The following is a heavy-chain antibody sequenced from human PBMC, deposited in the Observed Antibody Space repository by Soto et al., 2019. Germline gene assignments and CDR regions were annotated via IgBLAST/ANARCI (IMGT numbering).Heavy chain of an antibody. Sequence: ASVKVSCKASGYTFTGYYMHWVRQAPGQGLEWMGWINPNSGGTNYAQKFQGRVTMTRDTSIRTAYMELSRLRSDDTAVYYCARSHGSSWYGFDYWGQGTLVTVSS. CDR3: ARSHGSSWYGFDY. CDR2: INPNSGGT. CDR1: GYTFTGYY. J-gene: IGHJ4*02. V-gene: IGHV1-2*02. D-gene: IGHD6-13*01.